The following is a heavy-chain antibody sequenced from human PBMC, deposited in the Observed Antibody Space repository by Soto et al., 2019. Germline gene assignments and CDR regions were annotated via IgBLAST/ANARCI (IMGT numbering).Heavy chain of an antibody. CDR1: GFTFSRYW. V-gene: IGHV3-74*01. D-gene: IGHD3-16*01. Sequence: DVKLVESGGGLVQPGESLRLSCAASGFTFSRYWMHWVRQDPGMGLVWVATINTDGTTTQYADSVKGRFTVSRDNARNTLFLQMNGLRAEDTALYYCAKDLSWGQSDYWGQGTLVTVSS. CDR2: INTDGTTT. J-gene: IGHJ4*02. CDR3: AKDLSWGQSDY.